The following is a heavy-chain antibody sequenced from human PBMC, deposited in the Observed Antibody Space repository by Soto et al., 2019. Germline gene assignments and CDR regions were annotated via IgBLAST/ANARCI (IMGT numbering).Heavy chain of an antibody. CDR3: VRGSKDSYPGSRIFDF. V-gene: IGHV3-23*01. CDR2: ISGSGGST. J-gene: IGHJ4*02. Sequence: GGSLRLSCAASGFTFSSYDMSWVRQAPGKGLEWVSAISGSGGSTYYADSVRGRFAISRDNSRNTLYLQMSALRAEDSAIYFCVRGSKDSYPGSRIFDFWGRGTLVTVSS. CDR1: GFTFSSYD. D-gene: IGHD3-10*01.